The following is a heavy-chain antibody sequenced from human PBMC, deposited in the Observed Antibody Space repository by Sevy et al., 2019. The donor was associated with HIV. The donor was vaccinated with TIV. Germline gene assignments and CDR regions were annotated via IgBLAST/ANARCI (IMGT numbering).Heavy chain of an antibody. Sequence: GGSLRLSCTASRFTFRDYVMTWVRQAPGKGLEWVSTISGGGGTTDYTDSVKGRFTISRDNSKNMLYLHMNSLRAEDTAVYYCAKAYCGGGGCYSNFDYWGQGTLVTVSS. CDR1: RFTFRDYV. D-gene: IGHD2-15*01. CDR3: AKAYCGGGGCYSNFDY. V-gene: IGHV3-23*01. CDR2: ISGGGGTT. J-gene: IGHJ4*02.